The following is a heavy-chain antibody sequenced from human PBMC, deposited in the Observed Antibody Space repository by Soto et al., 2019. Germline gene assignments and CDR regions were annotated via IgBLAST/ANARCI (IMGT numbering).Heavy chain of an antibody. Sequence: LSLTCAVSGDSIGSNVWWSWVRQPPGKGLEWVSFSSATGAGTYYADSVKGRFTISRDNSKNTLYLQMTSLRADDTAVYYCAKDRRAGGNYGFYSDFWGQGALVTVSS. V-gene: IGHV3-23*01. CDR2: SSATGAGT. CDR3: AKDRRAGGNYGFYSDF. D-gene: IGHD1-7*01. J-gene: IGHJ4*02. CDR1: GDSIGSNV.